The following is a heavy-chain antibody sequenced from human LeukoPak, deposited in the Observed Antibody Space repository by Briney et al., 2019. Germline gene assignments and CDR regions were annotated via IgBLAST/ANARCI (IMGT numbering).Heavy chain of an antibody. CDR3: ARAAVDTPATFDY. Sequence: PGGSLRLSCATSGFTFSNYALHWVRQAPGRGLEWVAVISFDGSRKLYADSVKGRFTISRDSSKNTLSLLMNSLRVEDTAVFYCARAAVDTPATFDYWGQGTLVTVSS. CDR2: ISFDGSRK. CDR1: GFTFSNYA. V-gene: IGHV3-30-3*01. D-gene: IGHD6-13*01. J-gene: IGHJ4*02.